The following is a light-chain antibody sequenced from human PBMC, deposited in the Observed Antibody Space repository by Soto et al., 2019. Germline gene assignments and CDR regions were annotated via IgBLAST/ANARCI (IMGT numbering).Light chain of an antibody. J-gene: IGLJ1*01. V-gene: IGLV2-14*01. Sequence: QSALTQPASVSGSPGQSITISCTGTSSDVGGYNYVSWYQQHPGKAPKLMIYDVSNRPSGVSNRFSGSKSGNTASLIISGLQAEDEADYYCSSYTSSSTSLVIFGTGTKLTVL. CDR1: SSDVGGYNY. CDR3: SSYTSSSTSLVI. CDR2: DVS.